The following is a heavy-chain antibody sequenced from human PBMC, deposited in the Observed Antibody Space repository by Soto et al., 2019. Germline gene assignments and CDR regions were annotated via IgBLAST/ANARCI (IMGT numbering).Heavy chain of an antibody. V-gene: IGHV1-46*01. CDR2: INPSDGGT. Sequence: QVQLVQSGAEVKKPGASVKVSCKASGYSFTSYYMHWVRQAPGHGLECMGIINPSDGGTTYSQKFQGRVTMTRDTSTSTAYMELSSLRSEDTAVYYCARVYYDSGIYYYAYWGQGTLVTVSS. J-gene: IGHJ4*02. D-gene: IGHD3-10*01. CDR3: ARVYYDSGIYYYAY. CDR1: GYSFTSYY.